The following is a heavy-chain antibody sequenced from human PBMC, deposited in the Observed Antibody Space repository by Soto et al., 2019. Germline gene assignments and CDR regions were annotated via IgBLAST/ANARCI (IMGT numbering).Heavy chain of an antibody. CDR2: ISYSAKT. J-gene: IGHJ4*02. CDR1: GYSITSGFY. CDR3: TRGAGAPWVRFDS. V-gene: IGHV4-38-2*01. Sequence: LSETLSLTCGVSGYSITSGFYWGWVRQSPGKGLEWIGSISYSAKTFYNPSLASRLSIAVDTSMNQFSLRLTSVTAADTALYYCTRGAGAPWVRFDSWGQGTLVTVSS. D-gene: IGHD3-22*01.